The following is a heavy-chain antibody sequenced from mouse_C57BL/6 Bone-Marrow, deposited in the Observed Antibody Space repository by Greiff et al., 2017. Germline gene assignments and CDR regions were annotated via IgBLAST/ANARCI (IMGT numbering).Heavy chain of an antibody. CDR2: IDPSDSET. V-gene: IGHV1-52*01. CDR1: GYTFTSYW. CDR3: ARNGYYDWYFDV. J-gene: IGHJ1*03. Sequence: QVQLQQPGAELVRPGSSVKLSCKASGYTFTSYWMHWVKQRPIQGLEWIGNIDPSDSETHYNQKFTDKATLTVDKSSSTAYMQLSSLTSEDSAVYYCARNGYYDWYFDVWGTGTTVTVSS. D-gene: IGHD2-3*01.